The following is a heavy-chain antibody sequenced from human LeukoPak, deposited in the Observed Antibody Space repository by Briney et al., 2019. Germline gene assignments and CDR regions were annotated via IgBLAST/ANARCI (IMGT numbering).Heavy chain of an antibody. Sequence: SETLSLTCAVYGGSISGYYWSWIRQPPGKGLEWIGEINHSGSTNYNPSLKSRVTISVDTSKNQFSLKLSSVTAADTAVYYCARGRRSGYSYRFDYWGQGTLVTVSS. CDR2: INHSGST. CDR3: ARGRRSGYSYRFDY. V-gene: IGHV4-34*01. CDR1: GGSISGYY. J-gene: IGHJ4*02. D-gene: IGHD5-18*01.